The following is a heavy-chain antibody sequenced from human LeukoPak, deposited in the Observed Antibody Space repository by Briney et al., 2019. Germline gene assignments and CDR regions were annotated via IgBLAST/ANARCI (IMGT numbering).Heavy chain of an antibody. Sequence: GGSLRLSCTASGFTFGDYAMSWVRQAPGKGLEWVGFIRSKAYGGTTEYAASVKGRFTISRDDSKSIAYLQMNSLKTEDTAVYYCTRGGWFDPWGQGTLVTVSP. V-gene: IGHV3-49*04. J-gene: IGHJ5*02. CDR3: TRGGWFDP. CDR1: GFTFGDYA. CDR2: IRSKAYGGTT.